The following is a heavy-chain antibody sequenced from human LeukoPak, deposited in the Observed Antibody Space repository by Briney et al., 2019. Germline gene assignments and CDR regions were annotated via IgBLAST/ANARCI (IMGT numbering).Heavy chain of an antibody. J-gene: IGHJ5*02. CDR2: ISNDGTNN. CDR1: AFTFSSNG. V-gene: IGHV3-30*18. Sequence: PPESLTLSSAAYAFTFSSNGMHWDRPAQGKGLEREAVISNDGTNNYYTDSVKGRFTISRDNSKNTLYLQMNSLRVEDTAVYYCAKELRGYSYGLRNNWIDAWGQGTLVTASS. CDR3: AKELRGYSYGLRNNWIDA. D-gene: IGHD5-18*01.